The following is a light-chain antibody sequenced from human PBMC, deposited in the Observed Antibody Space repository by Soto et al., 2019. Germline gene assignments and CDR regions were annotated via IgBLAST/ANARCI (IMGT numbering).Light chain of an antibody. CDR1: QSVSSY. J-gene: IGKJ1*01. Sequence: EIVLTQSPATLSLSPGEKATLSCRASQSVSSYAVWYQQKPGQAPRLLIYDAFSRAPGIPPRFSGSGSGTDFTLTISSLEPEDFAVYYCQQRSTWPWTFGQGTKVEVK. V-gene: IGKV3-11*01. CDR3: QQRSTWPWT. CDR2: DAF.